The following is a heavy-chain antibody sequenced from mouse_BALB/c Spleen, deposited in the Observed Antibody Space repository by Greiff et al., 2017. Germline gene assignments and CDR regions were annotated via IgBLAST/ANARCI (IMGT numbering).Heavy chain of an antibody. CDR2: INPYNGDT. CDR3: GKARVRAMDY. Sequence: VHVKQSGPELVKPGASVKISCKASGYSFTGYFMNWVKQSHGKSLEWIGRINPYNGDTFYNQKFKGKATLTVDKSSSTAHMELLSLTSEDSAVYYCGKARVRAMDYWGQGTSVTVSS. J-gene: IGHJ4*01. CDR1: GYSFTGYF. V-gene: IGHV1-37*01. D-gene: IGHD3-1*01.